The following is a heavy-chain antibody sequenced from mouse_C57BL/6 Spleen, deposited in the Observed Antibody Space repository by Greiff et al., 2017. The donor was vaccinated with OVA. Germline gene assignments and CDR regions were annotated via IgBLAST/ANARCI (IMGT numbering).Heavy chain of an antibody. D-gene: IGHD2-3*01. CDR3: ARGDYDGYYEGDY. CDR2: INPNYGTN. V-gene: IGHV1-39*01. J-gene: IGHJ2*01. CDR1: GYSFTDYN. Sequence: EVKVVESGPELVKPGASVKISCKASGYSFTDYNMNWVKQSNGKSLEWIGVINPNYGTNSYNQKFKGKATLTVDQSSSTAYMQLNSLTSEDSAVYYCARGDYDGYYEGDYWGQGTTLTVSS.